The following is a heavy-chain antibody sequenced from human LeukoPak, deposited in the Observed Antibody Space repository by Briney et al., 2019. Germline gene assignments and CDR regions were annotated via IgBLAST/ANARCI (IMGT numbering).Heavy chain of an antibody. D-gene: IGHD3-22*01. CDR2: ISGGGGSK. J-gene: IGHJ2*01. CDR1: GFTFSNYA. V-gene: IGHV3-23*01. CDR3: AKVGIRISLIVVVFTTADDWYFDL. Sequence: PGGSLRLSCAASGFTFSNYAMRWVRQAPGKGREGVSGISGGGGSKYYADSGKGRLTISRDNSKNTLYLQMASLRAEDTAVYYCAKVGIRISLIVVVFTTADDWYFDLWGRGTLVTVSS.